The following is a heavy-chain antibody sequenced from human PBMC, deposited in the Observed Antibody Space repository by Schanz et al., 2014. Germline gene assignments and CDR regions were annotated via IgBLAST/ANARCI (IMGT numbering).Heavy chain of an antibody. Sequence: QVQLVQSGSELKKPGASVKVSCKASGYTLTNFDINWVRQAPGQGLEWMGWMNPNSGTTGYAQKFQGRVTMTRDTSISTAYMELSGLTSDDTAVYFCARDPYGKNSGDFDYWGQGTLVTVSS. V-gene: IGHV1-8*01. CDR2: MNPNSGTT. CDR1: GYTLTNFD. CDR3: ARDPYGKNSGDFDY. J-gene: IGHJ4*02. D-gene: IGHD4-17*01.